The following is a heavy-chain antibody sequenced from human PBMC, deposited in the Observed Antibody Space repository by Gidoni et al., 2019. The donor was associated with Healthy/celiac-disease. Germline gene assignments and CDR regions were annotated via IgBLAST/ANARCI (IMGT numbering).Heavy chain of an antibody. CDR2: INHSGST. Sequence: QVQLQQWGAGLLKPSETLSLTCAVYGGSFSGYYWSWIRQPPGKGLEWIGEINHSGSTNYNPSLKSRVTISVDTSKNQFSLKLSSVTAADTAVYYCATGRYGSGTSGMDVWGQGTTVTVSS. V-gene: IGHV4-34*01. J-gene: IGHJ6*02. CDR1: GGSFSGYY. D-gene: IGHD3-10*01. CDR3: ATGRYGSGTSGMDV.